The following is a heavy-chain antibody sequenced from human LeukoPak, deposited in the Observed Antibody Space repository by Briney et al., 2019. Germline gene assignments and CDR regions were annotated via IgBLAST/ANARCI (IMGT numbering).Heavy chain of an antibody. CDR3: ATSSDY. J-gene: IGHJ4*02. CDR1: GFTFTSYA. CDR2: ISGSGGST. Sequence: PGGSLRPSCAASGFTFTSYAMSWVRQAPGKGLEWVSTISGSGGSTYYADSVKGRFTISRDNSKNTLYLQLKSLRAEDTAVYFCATSSDYWGQGTLVTVSS. V-gene: IGHV3-23*01.